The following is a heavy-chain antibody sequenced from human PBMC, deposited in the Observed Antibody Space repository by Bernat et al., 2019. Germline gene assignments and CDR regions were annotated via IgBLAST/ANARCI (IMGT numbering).Heavy chain of an antibody. CDR2: ISGSGGST. D-gene: IGHD3-10*01. V-gene: IGHV3-23*04. CDR1: GFTFSSYA. J-gene: IGHJ6*03. CDR3: AKGVVQGVINPLGGYYMDV. Sequence: VQLVESGGGLVQPGGSLRLSCAASGFTFSSYAMTWVRQAPGKGLEWVSAISGSGGSTYYADSVKGRFTISRDNSKNTLYLQMNSLRAEDTAVYYCAKGVVQGVINPLGGYYMDVWGKGTTVTVSS.